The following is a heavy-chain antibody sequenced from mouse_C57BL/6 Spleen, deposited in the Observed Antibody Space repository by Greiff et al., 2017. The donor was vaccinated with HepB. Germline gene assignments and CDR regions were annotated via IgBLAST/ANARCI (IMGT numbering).Heavy chain of an antibody. CDR3: ARSSNPWFAY. D-gene: IGHD4-1*01. J-gene: IGHJ3*01. Sequence: EVKLQESGGGLVKPGGSLKLSCAASGFTFSSYAMSWVRQTPEKRLEWVATISDGGSYTYYPDNVKGRFTISRDNAKNNLYLQMSHLKSEDTAMYYCARSSNPWFAYWGQGTLVTVSA. CDR1: GFTFSSYA. V-gene: IGHV5-4*03. CDR2: ISDGGSYT.